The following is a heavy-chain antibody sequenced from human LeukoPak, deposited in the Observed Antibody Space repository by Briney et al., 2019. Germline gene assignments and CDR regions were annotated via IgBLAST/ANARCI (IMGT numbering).Heavy chain of an antibody. D-gene: IGHD6-19*01. CDR1: GFTFSSYA. CDR2: ISYDGSNK. CDR3: AKDRSSGWFQDYFDY. Sequence: GGSLRLSCAASGFTFSSYAMHWVRQAPGKGLEWVAVISYDGSNKYYADSVKGRFTISRDNSKNTLYLQMNSLRAEDTAVYYCAKDRSSGWFQDYFDYWGQGTLVTVSS. V-gene: IGHV3-30*04. J-gene: IGHJ4*02.